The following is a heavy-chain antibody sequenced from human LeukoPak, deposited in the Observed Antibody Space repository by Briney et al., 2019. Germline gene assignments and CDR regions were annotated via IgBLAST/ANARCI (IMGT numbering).Heavy chain of an antibody. CDR1: GGSISSSSYY. CDR3: AITGPLRYFDWLRPNWYFDL. CDR2: IYYSGST. D-gene: IGHD3-9*01. J-gene: IGHJ2*01. Sequence: PSETLSLTCTVSGGSISSSSYYWGWIRQPPGKGLEWIGSIYYSGSTYYNPSLKSRVTISVDTSKNQFSLKLSSVTAADTAVYYCAITGPLRYFDWLRPNWYFDLWGRGTLVTVSS. V-gene: IGHV4-39*01.